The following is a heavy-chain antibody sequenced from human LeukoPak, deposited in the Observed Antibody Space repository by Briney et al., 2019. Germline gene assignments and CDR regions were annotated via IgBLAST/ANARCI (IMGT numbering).Heavy chain of an antibody. CDR3: ATRPLSGYSFDY. CDR1: GGSISSGGYY. D-gene: IGHD3-22*01. V-gene: IGHV4-31*03. CDR2: IYYSGST. Sequence: PSETLSLTCTVSGGSISSGGYYWSWIRQHPGKGLEWIGYIYYSGSTYYNPSPKSRVTISVDTSKNQFSLKLSSVTAADTAVYYCATRPLSGYSFDYWGQGTLVTVSS. J-gene: IGHJ4*02.